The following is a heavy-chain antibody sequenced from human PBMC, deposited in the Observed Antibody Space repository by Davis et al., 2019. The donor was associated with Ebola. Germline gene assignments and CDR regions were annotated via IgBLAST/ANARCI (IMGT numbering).Heavy chain of an antibody. CDR3: ARVELLLWGGKYYYYGMDV. V-gene: IGHV7-4-1*02. J-gene: IGHJ6*02. CDR2: INTNTGNP. CDR1: RYTFTSYA. Sequence: AASVTVSCKASRYTFTSYAMNWVRQAPGQGLEWMGWINTNTGNPTYAQGFTGRFVFSLDTSVSTAYLQISSLKAEDTAVYYCARVELLLWGGKYYYYGMDVWGQGTTVTVSS. D-gene: IGHD2-15*01.